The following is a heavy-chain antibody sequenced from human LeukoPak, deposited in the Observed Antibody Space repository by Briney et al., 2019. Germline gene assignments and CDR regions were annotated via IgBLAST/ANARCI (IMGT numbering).Heavy chain of an antibody. V-gene: IGHV3-30*18. Sequence: PGRSLRLSCAASGFTFSSYGMHLVRQAPGKGLEWVAVISYDGSNKYYADSVKGRFTISRDNSKNTLYLQMNSLRAEDTAVYYCAKDGEWDYGDYVGAFDIWGQGTMVTVSS. D-gene: IGHD4-17*01. CDR3: AKDGEWDYGDYVGAFDI. J-gene: IGHJ3*02. CDR2: ISYDGSNK. CDR1: GFTFSSYG.